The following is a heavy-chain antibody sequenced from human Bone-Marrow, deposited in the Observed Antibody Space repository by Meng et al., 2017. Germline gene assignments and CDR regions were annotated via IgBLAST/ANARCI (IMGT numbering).Heavy chain of an antibody. CDR3: ARVETATTNPYFDY. Sequence: QVQLQESGPGLVKPSQTLSHTCTVSGGSISSGDYYWSWIRQPPGRGLEWIGYIYYSGSTYYNPSLRSRVTISVDTSKNQFSLILTSVTAADTAVYFCARVETATTNPYFDYWGQGTLVTVSS. CDR1: GGSISSGDYY. V-gene: IGHV4-30-4*01. J-gene: IGHJ4*02. D-gene: IGHD5-24*01. CDR2: IYYSGST.